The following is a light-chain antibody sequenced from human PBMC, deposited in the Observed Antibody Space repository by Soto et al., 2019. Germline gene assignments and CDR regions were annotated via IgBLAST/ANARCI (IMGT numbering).Light chain of an antibody. CDR1: SSDVGAYDF. CDR2: EVS. V-gene: IGLV2-14*03. Sequence: QSVLTQPASVSGSPGQSITISCTGTSSDVGAYDFVSWHQQHPDKAPKLMIYEVSNRPSGVSNRFSGSKSVNTATLTISGLQAEDEADYYCSSYTSSSTRVFGTGTKLTVL. J-gene: IGLJ1*01. CDR3: SSYTSSSTRV.